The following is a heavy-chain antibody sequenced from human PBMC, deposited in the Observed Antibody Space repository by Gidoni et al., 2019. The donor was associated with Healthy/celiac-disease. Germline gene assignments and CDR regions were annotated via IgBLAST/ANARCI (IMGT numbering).Heavy chain of an antibody. CDR1: GGSISSSSYY. V-gene: IGHV4-39*07. CDR3: ARVRGAEYYFDY. CDR2: IYYSGST. Sequence: QLQLQESGPGLVKPSETLSLTCTVSGGSISSSSYYWGWIRQPPGKGLEWIGSIYYSGSTYYNPSLKSRVTISVDTSKNQFSLKLSSVTAADTAVYYCARVRGAEYYFDYWGQGTLVTVSS. J-gene: IGHJ4*02. D-gene: IGHD1-26*01.